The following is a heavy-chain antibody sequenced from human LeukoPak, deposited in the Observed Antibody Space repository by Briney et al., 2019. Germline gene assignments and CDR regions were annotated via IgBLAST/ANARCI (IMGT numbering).Heavy chain of an antibody. V-gene: IGHV3-23*01. D-gene: IGHD3-16*01. Sequence: GGSLRLSCVASGFTFTSDAMNWVRQAPGKGLEWVSSTVSRGTTQYADSVKGRFTISRDNSKNTLYLQMNSLRAEDTAIYYCAKDRVNTAVASFGDYWGQGTLVTVSS. CDR2: TVSRGTT. CDR1: GFTFTSDA. CDR3: AKDRVNTAVASFGDY. J-gene: IGHJ4*02.